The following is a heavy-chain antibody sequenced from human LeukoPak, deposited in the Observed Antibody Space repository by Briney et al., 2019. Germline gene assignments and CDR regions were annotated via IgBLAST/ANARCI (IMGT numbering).Heavy chain of an antibody. Sequence: GGSLRLSCTASGFTFNTYNMNWVRQAPGKGLEWVSCINTRSNYIYYADSMKGRFTISRDNAKSTLYLQMNTLRAEDTAVYYCARDYTMTIDFWGHGTLVTVSS. D-gene: IGHD2-2*02. CDR1: GFTFNTYN. CDR3: ARDYTMTIDF. V-gene: IGHV3-21*01. CDR2: INTRSNYI. J-gene: IGHJ4*01.